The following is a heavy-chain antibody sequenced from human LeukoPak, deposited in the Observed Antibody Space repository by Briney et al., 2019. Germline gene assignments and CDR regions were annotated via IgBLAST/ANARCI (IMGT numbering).Heavy chain of an antibody. CDR1: GFTLSSYW. Sequence: PGGSLRLSCAASGFTLSSYWMHWVRQVPGKGLVWVSRIKSDGITTRYADSVKGRFTISRDNAKNTLYLQMNSLRVEDTAVYCCARDRMTTYGMDVWGQGTTVTVSS. J-gene: IGHJ6*02. V-gene: IGHV3-74*01. CDR3: ARDRMTTYGMDV. D-gene: IGHD4-17*01. CDR2: IKSDGITT.